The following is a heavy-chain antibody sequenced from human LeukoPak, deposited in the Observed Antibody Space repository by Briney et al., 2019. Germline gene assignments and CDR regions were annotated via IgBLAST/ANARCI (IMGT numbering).Heavy chain of an antibody. D-gene: IGHD3-16*02. CDR2: IYHSGST. CDR1: GYSISSDYY. CDR3: ARIGGYDYVWGSYRSDY. V-gene: IGHV4-38-2*01. J-gene: IGHJ4*02. Sequence: PSETLSLTCAVSGYSISSDYYWGWIRQPPGKGLEWIGSIYHSGSTYYNPSLKSRVTISVDTSKNQFSLKLSSVTAADTAVYYCARIGGYDYVWGSYRSDYWGQGTLVTVSS.